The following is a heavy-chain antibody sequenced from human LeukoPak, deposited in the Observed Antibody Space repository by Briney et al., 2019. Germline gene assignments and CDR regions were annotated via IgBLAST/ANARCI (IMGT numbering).Heavy chain of an antibody. CDR3: ARGVDDYVWGSYRAPHFDY. V-gene: IGHV1-69*13. CDR2: IIPIFGTA. J-gene: IGHJ4*02. D-gene: IGHD3-16*02. CDR1: GGTFSSYA. Sequence: SVKVSCKASGGTFSSYAISWVRQAPGQGPEWMGGIIPIFGTANYAQKFQGRVTITADESTGTAYMELSSLRSEDTAVYYCARGVDDYVWGSYRAPHFDYWGQGTLVTVSS.